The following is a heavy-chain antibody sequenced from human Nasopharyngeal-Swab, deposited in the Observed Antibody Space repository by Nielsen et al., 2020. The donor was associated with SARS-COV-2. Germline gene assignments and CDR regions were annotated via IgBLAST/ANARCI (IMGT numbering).Heavy chain of an antibody. J-gene: IGHJ3*02. CDR3: AKSKGMADAFDI. V-gene: IGHV3-23*01. Sequence: GESLKISCAASGFTFSSYAMSWVRQAPGKGLEWVSAISGSGGSTYYADSVKGRFTISRDNSKNTLYLQMNSLRAEDTAVYYCAKSKGMADAFDIWGQGTMVTVSS. CDR1: GFTFSSYA. CDR2: ISGSGGST. D-gene: IGHD5-24*01.